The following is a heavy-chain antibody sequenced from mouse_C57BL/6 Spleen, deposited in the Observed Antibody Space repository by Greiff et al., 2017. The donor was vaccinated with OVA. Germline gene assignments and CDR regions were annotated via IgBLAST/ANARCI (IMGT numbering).Heavy chain of an antibody. CDR2: IYPGDGDT. J-gene: IGHJ3*01. D-gene: IGHD2-4*01. Sequence: VKLMESGPELVKPGASVKISCKASGYAFSSSWMNWVKQRPGKGLEWIGRIYPGDGDTNYNGKFKGKATLTADKSSSTAYMQLSSLTSEDSAVYFGAEDYAGAWFAYWGQGTLVTVSA. CDR3: AEDYAGAWFAY. V-gene: IGHV1-82*01. CDR1: GYAFSSSW.